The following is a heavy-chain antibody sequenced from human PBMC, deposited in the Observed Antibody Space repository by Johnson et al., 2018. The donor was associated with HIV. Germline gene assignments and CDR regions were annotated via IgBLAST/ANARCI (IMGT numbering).Heavy chain of an antibody. D-gene: IGHD6-19*01. V-gene: IGHV3-7*05. CDR1: GFTFSSYW. CDR2: IKQDGSEK. J-gene: IGHJ3*02. CDR3: ARAVADGWFSYDAFDI. Sequence: QLVESGGGLIQPGGSLRLSCAASGFTFSSYWMSWVRQAPGKGLEWVANIKQDGSEKYYVDSVKGRFTISRDNAKNSLFLQMNSLRAEDTAVYYCARAVADGWFSYDAFDIWGQWTMVTVSS.